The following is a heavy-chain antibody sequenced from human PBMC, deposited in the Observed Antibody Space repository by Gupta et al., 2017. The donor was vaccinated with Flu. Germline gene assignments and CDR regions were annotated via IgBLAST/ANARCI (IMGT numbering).Heavy chain of an antibody. V-gene: IGHV3-23*01. CDR2: RSGSGGST. CDR1: GFPFCSYA. J-gene: IGHJ4*01. Sequence: EVQLLESGGGLVQPGGPLRLSCAASGFPFCSYARSWVRQAPGKGLEWVAARSGSGGSTYYADSVKGRGTISRDNSKNTLYRQMNILRAEETAVYDCAKAPIPVDPGVTATHFDHGGHGTMVTVYS. CDR3: AKAPIPVDPGVTATHFDH. D-gene: IGHD2-21*02.